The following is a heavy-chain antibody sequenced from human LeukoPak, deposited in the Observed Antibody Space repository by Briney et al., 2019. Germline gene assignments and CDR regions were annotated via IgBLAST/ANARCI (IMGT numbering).Heavy chain of an antibody. CDR2: ISGSGGST. D-gene: IGHD5-18*01. V-gene: IGHV3-23*01. CDR3: ARGGIVDTAMVTALDY. Sequence: GGSLRLSCAASGFTFSSYAMSWVRQAPGKGLEWVSAISGSGGSTYYADSVKGRFTISRDNSKNTLYLQMNSLRAEDTAVYYCARGGIVDTAMVTALDYWGQGTLVTVSS. J-gene: IGHJ4*02. CDR1: GFTFSSYA.